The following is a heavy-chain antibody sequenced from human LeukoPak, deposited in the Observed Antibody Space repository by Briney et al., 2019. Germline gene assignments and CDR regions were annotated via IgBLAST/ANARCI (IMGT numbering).Heavy chain of an antibody. CDR2: MNPNSGNT. Sequence: ASVKVSCKASGYTSTSYDINWVRQATGQGLEWMGWMNPNSGNTGYAQKFQGRVTMTRNTSISTAYMELSSLRSEDTAVYYCARTNSLRKPGNGIVVVVAATGYFDYWGQGTLVTVSS. J-gene: IGHJ4*02. CDR3: ARTNSLRKPGNGIVVVVAATGYFDY. D-gene: IGHD2-15*01. V-gene: IGHV1-8*01. CDR1: GYTSTSYD.